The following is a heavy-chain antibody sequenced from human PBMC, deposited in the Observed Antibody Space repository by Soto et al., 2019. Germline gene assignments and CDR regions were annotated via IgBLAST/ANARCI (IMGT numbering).Heavy chain of an antibody. D-gene: IGHD6-13*01. V-gene: IGHV4-59*12. CDR2: IYYSGST. CDR3: ARGGIAAAGRIVRWFDP. Sequence: SETLSLTCTVSGGSISSYYWSWIRHPPGKGLEWIGYIYYSGSTYYNPSLKSRVTMSVDTSKNQFSLKLSSVTAADTAVYYCARGGIAAAGRIVRWFDPWGQGTLVTVSS. J-gene: IGHJ5*02. CDR1: GGSISSYY.